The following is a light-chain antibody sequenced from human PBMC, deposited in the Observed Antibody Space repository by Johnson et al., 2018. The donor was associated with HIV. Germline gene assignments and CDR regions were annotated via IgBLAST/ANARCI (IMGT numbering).Light chain of an antibody. CDR3: GTWDNGLSAYV. J-gene: IGLJ1*01. V-gene: IGLV1-51*02. CDR1: TSNIGNNY. Sequence: QSVLTQPPSVSAAPGQKVTISCSGSTSNIGNNYVSWYQQLPGTAPKLLIYEKNKRPSGIPDRFSASKSGTSATLVITGLQTGDEADYYCGTWDNGLSAYVFGTGTKVTVL. CDR2: EKN.